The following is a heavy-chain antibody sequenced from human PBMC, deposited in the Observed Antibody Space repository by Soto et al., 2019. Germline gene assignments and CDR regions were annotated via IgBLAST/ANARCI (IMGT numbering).Heavy chain of an antibody. CDR1: VFTFSSYG. D-gene: IGHD4-4*01. V-gene: IGHV3-33*01. CDR3: ARDGATVTLVAPYGMDV. J-gene: IGHJ6*02. Sequence: GGSLRLSCAASVFTFSSYGMHWVRQAPGKGLEWVAVIWYDGSNKYYADSVKGRFTISRDNSKNTLYLQMNSLRAEDTAVYYCARDGATVTLVAPYGMDVWGQGTTVTVSS. CDR2: IWYDGSNK.